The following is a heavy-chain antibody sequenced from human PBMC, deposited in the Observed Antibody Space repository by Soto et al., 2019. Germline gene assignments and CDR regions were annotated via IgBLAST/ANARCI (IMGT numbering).Heavy chain of an antibody. D-gene: IGHD3-10*01. CDR3: AKKVNSGPGSQYFDY. Sequence: PGGSLRLSCAVSGFTFSSYEMNWVRQAPGKGLEWVSYIGTSGKTIYYADSVRGRFTISRDNAKNTLFLQMNSLRAEDTAIYYCAKKVNSGPGSQYFDYWGQGTLVTVSS. V-gene: IGHV3-48*03. J-gene: IGHJ4*02. CDR1: GFTFSSYE. CDR2: IGTSGKTI.